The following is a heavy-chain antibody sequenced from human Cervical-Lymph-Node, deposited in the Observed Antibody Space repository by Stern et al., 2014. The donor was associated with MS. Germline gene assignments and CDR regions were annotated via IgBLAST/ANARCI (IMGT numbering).Heavy chain of an antibody. D-gene: IGHD1-14*01. Sequence: EVQLVESGAELIRPGESLKISCKGSGFKFSIYWIAWVRQMPGKGLEWMGLIYPGESETRYSASFQGQVTMAADKSTSTAYLQWSSLNASDTAMYFCARQTTAWASDVWGQGTLVTVSS. CDR2: IYPGESET. V-gene: IGHV5-51*01. CDR1: GFKFSIYW. J-gene: IGHJ4*02. CDR3: ARQTTAWASDV.